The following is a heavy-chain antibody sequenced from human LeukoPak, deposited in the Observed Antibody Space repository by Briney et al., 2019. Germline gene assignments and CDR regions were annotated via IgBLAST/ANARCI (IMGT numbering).Heavy chain of an antibody. CDR3: AKTPSAGYYYDSSGYTWVLDY. D-gene: IGHD3-22*01. V-gene: IGHV1-69*13. J-gene: IGHJ4*02. CDR2: IIPIFGTA. CDR1: GGTFSIYA. Sequence: SVTVSCTASGGTFSIYAISWVRQAPGQGLEWMGGIIPIFGTANYAQKFQGRVTITADESTSTAYMELSSLRSEDTAVYYCAKTPSAGYYYDSSGYTWVLDYWGQGTLVTVSS.